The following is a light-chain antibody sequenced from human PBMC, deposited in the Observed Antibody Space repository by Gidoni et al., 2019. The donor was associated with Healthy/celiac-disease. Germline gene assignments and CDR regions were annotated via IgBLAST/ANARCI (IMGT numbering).Light chain of an antibody. CDR3: QSYDSSLSVWV. CDR2: GNS. CDR1: SSNLGAGYD. Sequence: QSLLTQQPSVSVAPGQRVTISCTGSSSNLGAGYDVPWYQQLPGTAPKLLIYGNSNRPSGVPDRFSGSKSGTSASLAITGLQAEDEADYYCQSYDSSLSVWVFGGGTKLTVL. V-gene: IGLV1-40*01. J-gene: IGLJ3*02.